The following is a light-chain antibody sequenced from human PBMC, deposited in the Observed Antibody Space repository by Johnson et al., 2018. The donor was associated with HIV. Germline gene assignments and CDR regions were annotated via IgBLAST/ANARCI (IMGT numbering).Light chain of an antibody. V-gene: IGLV1-51*01. Sequence: HSVLTQPPSVSAAPGQKVTISCSGSSSNIGNNYVSWYQQLPGTAPKLLIYDNNKRPSGIPDRFSGSKSGTSATLGITGLQTGDEADYYCGTWGSSLSAGRAFGTWTKVTVL. CDR2: DNN. J-gene: IGLJ1*01. CDR1: SSNIGNNY. CDR3: GTWGSSLSAGRA.